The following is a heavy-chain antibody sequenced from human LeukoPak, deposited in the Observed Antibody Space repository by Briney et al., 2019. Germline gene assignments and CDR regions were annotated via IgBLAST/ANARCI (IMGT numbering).Heavy chain of an antibody. V-gene: IGHV4-34*01. Sequence: SETLSLTCAVYGGSFSGYYWSWIRQPPGKGLEWIGEINHSGSTYYNPSLKSRVTISVDTSKNQFSLKLSSVTAADTAVYYCARRNFCSSTSCYTNENWFDPWGQGTLVTVSS. CDR3: ARRNFCSSTSCYTNENWFDP. D-gene: IGHD2-2*01. CDR2: INHSGST. J-gene: IGHJ5*02. CDR1: GGSFSGYY.